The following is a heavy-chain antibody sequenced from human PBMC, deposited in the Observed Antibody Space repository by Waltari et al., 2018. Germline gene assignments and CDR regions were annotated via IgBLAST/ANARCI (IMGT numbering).Heavy chain of an antibody. CDR2: IYHSGST. V-gene: IGHV4-38-2*01. Sequence: QVQLQESGPGLVKPSETLSLTCAVSGYSISSGYYWGWIRQPPGKGLEWIGSIYHSGSTNYNPSLKSRVTISVDTSKNQFSLKLSSVTAADTAVYYCARSQIAVARVDYWGQGTLVTVSS. CDR3: ARSQIAVARVDY. D-gene: IGHD6-19*01. J-gene: IGHJ4*02. CDR1: GYSISSGYY.